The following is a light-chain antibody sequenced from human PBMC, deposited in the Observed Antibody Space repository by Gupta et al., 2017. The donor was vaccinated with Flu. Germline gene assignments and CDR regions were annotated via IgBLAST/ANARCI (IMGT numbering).Light chain of an antibody. V-gene: IGKV2-28*01. Sequence: IVMTQSPLSLSVTPGEPASISCRSSQSLLHRNGFNYLDWYLQRPGQSPQLLISLGSNRAAGVPDRFSGRGSGTDFTLTISRGEAEDVGIYYCMQGVQTLPYTFGQGTKLQIK. CDR1: QSLLHRNGFNY. CDR2: LGS. CDR3: MQGVQTLPYT. J-gene: IGKJ2*01.